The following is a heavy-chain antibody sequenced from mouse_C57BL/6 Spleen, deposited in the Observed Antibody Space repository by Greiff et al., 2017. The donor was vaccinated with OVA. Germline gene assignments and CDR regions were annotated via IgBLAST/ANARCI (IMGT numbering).Heavy chain of an antibody. Sequence: QVHVKQPGTELVKPGASVKLSCKASGYTFTSYWMHWVKQRPGQGLEWIGNINPSNGGTNYNEKFKSKATLTVDKSSSTAYMQLSSLTSEDSAVYYCARLAILSYWYFDVWGTGTTVTVSS. J-gene: IGHJ1*03. CDR2: INPSNGGT. CDR3: ARLAILSYWYFDV. D-gene: IGHD1-1*01. CDR1: GYTFTSYW. V-gene: IGHV1-53*01.